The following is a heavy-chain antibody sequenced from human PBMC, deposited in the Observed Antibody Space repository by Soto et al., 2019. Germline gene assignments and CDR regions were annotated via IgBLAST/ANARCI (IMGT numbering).Heavy chain of an antibody. CDR3: ARPAMVRVGAFEI. J-gene: IGHJ3*02. D-gene: IGHD5-18*01. Sequence: EVQLVESGGGLVQPGGSLRLSCAASGFTFSSYWMHWVRQAPGKGLVWVSRINSDGSSTSYADSVKGRFTISRDNAKNTLYLRMNSLRAEDTAVYYCARPAMVRVGAFEIWGQGTMVTVSS. CDR1: GFTFSSYW. V-gene: IGHV3-74*01. CDR2: INSDGSST.